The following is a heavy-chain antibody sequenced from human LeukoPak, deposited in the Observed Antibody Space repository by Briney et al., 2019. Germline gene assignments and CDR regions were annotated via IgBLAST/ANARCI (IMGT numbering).Heavy chain of an antibody. CDR2: ISRDGGTI. CDR1: GFTVSSNY. CDR3: ARKAITVTTFDY. V-gene: IGHV3-48*04. D-gene: IGHD4-17*01. Sequence: GGSLRLSCAASGFTVSSNYMNWVRQAPGKGLEWVSFISRDGGTIDYADSVKGRFTISRDNAKNSLYLQMNSLRGEDTAVYYCARKAITVTTFDYWGQGTLVTVSS. J-gene: IGHJ4*02.